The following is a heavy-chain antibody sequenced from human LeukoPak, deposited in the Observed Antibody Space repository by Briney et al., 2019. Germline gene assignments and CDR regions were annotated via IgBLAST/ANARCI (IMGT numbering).Heavy chain of an antibody. Sequence: GGSLRLSCAASGFTLSKYWMHWVRQAPGKGLAWVSHISTGGTTTAYADSVKGRFTISRDSAKHMLYLQMNSLRVEDTARYYCASPGDNYAILGLDYWGQGTLVTVSS. J-gene: IGHJ4*02. CDR1: GFTLSKYW. D-gene: IGHD3-9*01. CDR3: ASPGDNYAILGLDY. V-gene: IGHV3-74*01. CDR2: ISTGGTTT.